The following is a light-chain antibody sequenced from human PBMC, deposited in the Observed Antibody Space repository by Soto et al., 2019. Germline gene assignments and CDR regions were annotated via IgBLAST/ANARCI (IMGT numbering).Light chain of an antibody. CDR2: EVS. CDR3: SSYTRASTWL. CDR1: SSDVGGYNY. J-gene: IGLJ2*01. V-gene: IGLV2-14*03. Sequence: QSALTQPASVSGSPGQSITISCTGTSSDVGGYNYVSWYQQHPGKAPQVLIYEVSNRPSGVSTRFSGSKSGNTASLTISGLQTDDEADYYCSSYTRASTWLFGGGTQLTVL.